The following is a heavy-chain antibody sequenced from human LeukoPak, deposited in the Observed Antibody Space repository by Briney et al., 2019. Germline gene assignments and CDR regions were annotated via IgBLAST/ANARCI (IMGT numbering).Heavy chain of an antibody. CDR2: IYYSGST. Sequence: PSETLSLTCTVSGGSFISSSYYWGWVRQPPGKGLEWIGSIYYSGSTSYNPSLKSRVTISVDTSETQFSLKLSSVTAADTAVYYCARASGITMIVVLNHDAFDIWGHGTMVTVSS. CDR3: ARASGITMIVVLNHDAFDI. D-gene: IGHD3-22*01. J-gene: IGHJ3*02. V-gene: IGHV4-39*07. CDR1: GGSFISSSYY.